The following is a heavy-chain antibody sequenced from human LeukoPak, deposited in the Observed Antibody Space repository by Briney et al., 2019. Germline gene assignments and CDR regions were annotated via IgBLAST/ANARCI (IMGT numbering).Heavy chain of an antibody. Sequence: GASVKVSCKASGYTFTGYYMHWVRQAPGQGLEWMGWINPNSGGTNYAQKLQGRVTMTTDTSTSTAYMELRSLRSDDTAVYYCARTINYYGSGSHYPRLQGYYYYMDVWGKGTTVTISS. J-gene: IGHJ6*03. D-gene: IGHD3-10*01. CDR3: ARTINYYGSGSHYPRLQGYYYYMDV. CDR2: INPNSGGT. CDR1: GYTFTGYY. V-gene: IGHV1-2*02.